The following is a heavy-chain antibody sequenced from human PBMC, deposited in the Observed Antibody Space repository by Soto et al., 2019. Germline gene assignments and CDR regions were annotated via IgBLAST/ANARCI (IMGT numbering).Heavy chain of an antibody. D-gene: IGHD3-10*01. CDR2: IIPIFVSA. J-gene: IGHJ4*02. V-gene: IGHV1-69*01. CDR1: GGTFSNFG. Sequence: QVQLVQSGAEVKKPGSSVRVSCKASGGTFSNFGFSWVRQAPGQGLEWMGGIIPIFVSAHYAPKFQGRITITADESTSTAYMELSGLTSEDTAIYYCARDVSSDTTGFRGYDLWGQGTQVTVSS. CDR3: ARDVSSDTTGFRGYDL.